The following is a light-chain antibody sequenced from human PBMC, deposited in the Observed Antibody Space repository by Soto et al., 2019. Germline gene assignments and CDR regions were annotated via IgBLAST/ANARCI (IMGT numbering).Light chain of an antibody. CDR2: RHN. CDR1: SSNIGSNY. Sequence: LTQPPSASGTPGQRVTISCSGSSSNIGSNYVYWYQQLPGTAPKLLIYRHNQRPSGVPDRFSGSKYGTSASLAISGLRSEYEADYYCAAWDDSLSGPVFGGGTKLTVL. V-gene: IGLV1-47*01. CDR3: AAWDDSLSGPV. J-gene: IGLJ3*02.